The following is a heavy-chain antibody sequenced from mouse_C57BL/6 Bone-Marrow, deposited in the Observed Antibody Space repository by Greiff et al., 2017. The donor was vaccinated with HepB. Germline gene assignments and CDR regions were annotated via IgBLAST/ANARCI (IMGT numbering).Heavy chain of an antibody. V-gene: IGHV1-39*01. J-gene: IGHJ2*01. D-gene: IGHD3-2*02. CDR2: INPNYGTT. Sequence: EVQLQESGPELVKPGASVKISCKASGYSFTDYNMNWVKQSNGKSLEWIGVINPNYGTTSYNQKFKGKATLTVDQSSSTAYMQLNSLTSEESAVYYCARGGQLRLQRDDFDYWGQGTTRTVSS. CDR1: GYSFTDYN. CDR3: ARGGQLRLQRDDFDY.